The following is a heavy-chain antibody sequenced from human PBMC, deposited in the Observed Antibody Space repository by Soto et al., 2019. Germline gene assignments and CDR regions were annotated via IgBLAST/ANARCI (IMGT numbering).Heavy chain of an antibody. Sequence: LVESGGALVKPGGSMRLSCAASGFIFRDWFMRWLRQAPGKGLEWISYISKDSGRVTRYADSVKGGFTISRDNAKNSLFLQMNNLTVEDTAVYYCAKENSANPDSWGQGTLVTVSS. CDR2: ISKDSGRVT. J-gene: IGHJ4*02. CDR3: AKENSANPDS. CDR1: GFIFRDWF. D-gene: IGHD6-25*01. V-gene: IGHV3-11*01.